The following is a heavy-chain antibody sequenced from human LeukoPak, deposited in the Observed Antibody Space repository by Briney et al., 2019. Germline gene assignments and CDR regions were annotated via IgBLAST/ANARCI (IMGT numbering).Heavy chain of an antibody. CDR2: IYYSGNT. CDR3: ARHRGKGFDY. Sequence: SETLSLTCTVYGGSISSYYWSWIRQPPGKGLEWIGYIYYSGNTNYNPSLTSRITISVDTSKNQFSLILSSLTAADTAVYYCARHRGKGFDYWGQGILVTVSS. V-gene: IGHV4-59*08. J-gene: IGHJ4*02. CDR1: GGSISSYY. D-gene: IGHD3-10*01.